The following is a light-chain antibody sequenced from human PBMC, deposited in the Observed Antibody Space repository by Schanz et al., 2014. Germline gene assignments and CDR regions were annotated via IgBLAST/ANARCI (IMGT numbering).Light chain of an antibody. CDR2: GNN. CDR1: SSNIGAVYD. J-gene: IGLJ2*01. V-gene: IGLV1-40*01. Sequence: QSVLTQPPSLSGAPGQRVTMSCSGSSSNIGAVYDVHWYQQLPGTAPKLLIYGNNNRPSGVPDRFSGSKSGTSASLAISGLQSDDEADYYCSSFAGYNNIVVFGGGTQLTVL. CDR3: SSFAGYNNIVV.